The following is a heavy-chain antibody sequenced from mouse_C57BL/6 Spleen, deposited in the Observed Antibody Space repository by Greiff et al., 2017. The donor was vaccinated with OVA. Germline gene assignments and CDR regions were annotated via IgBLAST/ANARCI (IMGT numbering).Heavy chain of an antibody. CDR1: GYTFTSYW. CDR3: ARNPHYDYDQAWFAY. Sequence: QVQLKQPGTELVKPGASVKLSCKASGYTFTSYWMHWVKQRPGQGLEWIGNINPSNGGTNYNEKFKSKATLTVDKSSSTAYMQLSSLTSEDSAVYYCARNPHYDYDQAWFAYWGQGTLVTVSA. CDR2: INPSNGGT. D-gene: IGHD2-4*01. J-gene: IGHJ3*01. V-gene: IGHV1-53*01.